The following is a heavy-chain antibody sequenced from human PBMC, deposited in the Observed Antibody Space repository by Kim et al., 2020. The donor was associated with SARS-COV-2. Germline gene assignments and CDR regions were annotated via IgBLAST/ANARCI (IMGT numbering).Heavy chain of an antibody. J-gene: IGHJ4*02. D-gene: IGHD6-13*01. V-gene: IGHV1-3*01. CDR2: LNADNGDT. CDR1: GYSFSSYA. Sequence: ASVKVSCKASGYSFSSYAMHWVRQAPGQRPEWMGWLNADNGDTKYSQKFQGRVAITRDTSASTVYIELSSLRSEDTAVYSCARGIHSSSWYLDYWGQGTLVTVSS. CDR3: ARGIHSSSWYLDY.